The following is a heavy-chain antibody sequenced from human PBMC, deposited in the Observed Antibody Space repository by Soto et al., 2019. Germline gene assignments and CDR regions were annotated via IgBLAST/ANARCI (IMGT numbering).Heavy chain of an antibody. V-gene: IGHV4-39*01. Sequence: SETLSLTCTVSGGSISSSSYYWGWIRQPPGKGLEWIGCIYYSGSTYYNPSLKSRVTISVDTSKNQFSLKLSSVTAADTAVYYSARQDYGPFDYWGQGTLVTVSS. J-gene: IGHJ4*02. CDR3: ARQDYGPFDY. CDR1: GGSISSSSYY. CDR2: IYYSGST. D-gene: IGHD4-17*01.